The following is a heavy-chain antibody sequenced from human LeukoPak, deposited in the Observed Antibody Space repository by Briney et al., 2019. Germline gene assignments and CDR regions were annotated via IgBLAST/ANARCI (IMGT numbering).Heavy chain of an antibody. CDR1: GFTFSSYA. J-gene: IGHJ4*02. D-gene: IGHD2-15*01. CDR2: ISGSGGST. V-gene: IGHV3-23*01. CDR3: AKDDCSGGSCYFFY. Sequence: GGSLRLSCAASGFTFSSYAMSWVRQAPGKGVEWVSAISGSGGSTYYADSEKGRFTISRDNSKNTLYLQMNSLRAEDTAVYYCAKDDCSGGSCYFFYWGQGTLVTVSS.